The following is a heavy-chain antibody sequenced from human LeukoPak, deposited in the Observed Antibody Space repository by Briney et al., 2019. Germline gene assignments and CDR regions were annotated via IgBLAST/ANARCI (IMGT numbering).Heavy chain of an antibody. CDR1: GYTFTSYY. J-gene: IGHJ5*01. CDR3: AVLSDGAYCGGDCFYLDS. CDR2: VIPILDIT. Sequence: VASVKVSCKASGYTFTSYYMHWVRQAPGQGLEWMGGVIPILDITDYAQKFQGRLTITADKSTGTGYMELSSLRSEDSAVYYCAVLSDGAYCGGDCFYLDSWGQGTLVAVSS. V-gene: IGHV1-69*10. D-gene: IGHD2-21*02.